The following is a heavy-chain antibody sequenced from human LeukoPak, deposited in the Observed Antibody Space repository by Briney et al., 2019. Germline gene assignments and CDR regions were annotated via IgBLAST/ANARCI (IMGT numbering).Heavy chain of an antibody. J-gene: IGHJ4*02. CDR1: GFTFSTYR. CDR2: ISTSSSYI. Sequence: GGSLRLSCVGTGFTFSTYRMNWVRQAPGKGLEWVSSISTSSSYIYYADSVKGRITISRDNAKNSLYLQMNSLRVEDTAVYYCARDKDVYFDYWGQGTLVTVSS. CDR3: ARDKDVYFDY. V-gene: IGHV3-21*01.